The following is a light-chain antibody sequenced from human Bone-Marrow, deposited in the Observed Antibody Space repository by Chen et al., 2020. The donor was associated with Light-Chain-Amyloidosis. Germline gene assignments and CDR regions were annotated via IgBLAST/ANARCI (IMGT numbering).Light chain of an antibody. J-gene: IGLJ3*02. Sequence: QSVLTQPPSVSGAPGQRVTIPCTGSSSNIGAGYDVHWYQQLPGTAPKLLIYGNSNRPSGVPDRFSGSKSGTSASLAITGLQAEDEADYYCQSYDSSLSHWVFGGGTKLTVL. V-gene: IGLV1-40*01. CDR3: QSYDSSLSHWV. CDR2: GNS. CDR1: SSNIGAGYD.